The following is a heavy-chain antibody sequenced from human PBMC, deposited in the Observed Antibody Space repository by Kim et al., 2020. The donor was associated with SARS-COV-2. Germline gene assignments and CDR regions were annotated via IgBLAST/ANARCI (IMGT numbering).Heavy chain of an antibody. J-gene: IGHJ4*02. CDR3: VKGSWLDY. D-gene: IGHD3-10*01. CDR2: IRRPDDIT. V-gene: IGHV3-23*01. CDR1: GFSFDTFD. Sequence: GGSLRLSCVASGFSFDTFDMSWVRQAPGKGLKWVSVIRRPDDITYYADSVKGRFTVSRDSARNTLYLQMNSLRGDDTAVYYCVKGSWLDYWGPGTLVTVSS.